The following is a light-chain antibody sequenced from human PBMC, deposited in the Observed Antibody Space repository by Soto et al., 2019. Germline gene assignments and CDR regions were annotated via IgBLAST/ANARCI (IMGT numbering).Light chain of an antibody. Sequence: DIQMTQSPSSLSASVGDRVTITCRARESIVRHVNRYKQKPGKAPKLLIYAASSLQNGVPSRFRGGGSGTEFTLTISNLHPEDFATDYWHQTYSTLSITFGQGTRLEIK. J-gene: IGKJ5*01. V-gene: IGKV1-39*01. CDR1: ESIVRH. CDR3: HQTYSTLSIT. CDR2: AAS.